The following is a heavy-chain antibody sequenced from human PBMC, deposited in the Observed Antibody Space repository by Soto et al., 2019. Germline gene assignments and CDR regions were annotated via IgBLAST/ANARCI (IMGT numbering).Heavy chain of an antibody. CDR3: ARSIVVVTALDY. Sequence: ASVKVSCKASGYTFTSYGIIWVRQAPGQGLEWMGWISAYNGNTKYSQKFQGRVTITRDTSASTAYMELSSLRSEDTAVYYCARSIVVVTALDYWGQGTLVTVSS. J-gene: IGHJ4*02. CDR1: GYTFTSYG. D-gene: IGHD2-21*02. V-gene: IGHV1-18*01. CDR2: ISAYNGNT.